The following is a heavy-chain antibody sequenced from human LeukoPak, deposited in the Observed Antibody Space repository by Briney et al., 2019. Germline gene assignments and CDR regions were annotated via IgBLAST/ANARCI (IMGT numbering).Heavy chain of an antibody. CDR2: IKQDGSEK. CDR1: GLTFSNYW. J-gene: IGHJ4*02. V-gene: IGHV3-7*03. D-gene: IGHD3-16*01. CDR3: ARDGFGTGSN. Sequence: GGSLRLSCAASGLTFSNYWMDWVRKAPGKGLEWVANIKQDGSEKNYVDSVKGRFIISRGNAKNSLYLQMNTLRADDTAVYYCARDGFGTGSNWGQGTLVTVSS.